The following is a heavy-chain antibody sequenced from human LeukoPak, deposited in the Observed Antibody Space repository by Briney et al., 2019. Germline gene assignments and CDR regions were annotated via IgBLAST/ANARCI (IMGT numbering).Heavy chain of an antibody. CDR3: ARERGSSKAFDP. CDR2: IYYSGST. V-gene: IGHV4-59*01. Sequence: PSETLSLTCTVSGGSISSYYWNWIRQPPGKGLEWIGYIYYSGSTNYNPSLKSRVTISVDTSKNQISLKLSSVTAADTAVYYCARERGSSKAFDPWGQGTLVTVSS. CDR1: GGSISSYY. D-gene: IGHD1-26*01. J-gene: IGHJ5*02.